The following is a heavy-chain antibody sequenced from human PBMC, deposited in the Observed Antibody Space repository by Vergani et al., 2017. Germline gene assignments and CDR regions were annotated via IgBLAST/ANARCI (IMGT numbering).Heavy chain of an antibody. J-gene: IGHJ5*02. CDR3: ARDLRLLYNRFDP. D-gene: IGHD1-14*01. CDR2: TWYDGNNK. Sequence: QVQLVESGGGVVQPGRSLRLSCAASGFTFNQYGMHWVRQAPGKGLEWVAVTWYDGNNKQYADSVKGRFTISRDNSKSTMYLQMNSLRDEDPGVYYCARDLRLLYNRFDPWGQGTLVTVSS. V-gene: IGHV3-33*01. CDR1: GFTFNQYG.